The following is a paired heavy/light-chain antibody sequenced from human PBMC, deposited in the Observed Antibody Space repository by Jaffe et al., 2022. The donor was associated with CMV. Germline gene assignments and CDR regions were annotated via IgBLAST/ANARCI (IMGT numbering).Heavy chain of an antibody. CDR1: GFDFSSHY. V-gene: IGHV1-46*01. CDR2: FSPGGAGR. J-gene: IGHJ4*02. D-gene: IGHD3-3*02. CDR3: ARDILPASGENSAAFDI. Sequence: QVHVVQSGTEVKKPGASVKISCRASGFDFSSHYVHWVRQAPGQGLEWMGLFSPGGAGRRYARQFQDRVTMTGDTSTNTVYMELRSLRSEDTAVYYCARDILPASGENSAAFDIWGPGTLVTVSS.
Light chain of an antibody. CDR1: SSNIGDNF. CDR3: VVWDDALSGYV. J-gene: IGLJ1*01. V-gene: IGLV1-47*01. Sequence: QSVLTQPPSASGTPGQRVTISCSGSSSNIGDNFVYWYQQLPGAAPKLLILRSDQRPSGVPDRFSGSRSETSASLAISGLRSEDEADYYCVVWDDALSGYVFGTGTTVTVL. CDR2: RSD.